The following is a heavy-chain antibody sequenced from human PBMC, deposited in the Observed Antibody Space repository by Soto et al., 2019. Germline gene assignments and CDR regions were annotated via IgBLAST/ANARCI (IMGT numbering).Heavy chain of an antibody. CDR1: GYTFTSYY. V-gene: IGHV1-46*01. D-gene: IGHD4-4*01. CDR3: AVGGNYLSMDV. J-gene: IGHJ6*02. CDR2: INPDGGGT. Sequence: QVQLVQSGAEVKKPGASVNVSCKASGYTFTSYYMYWVRLAPGQGLEWMGIINPDGGGTSYAQQFQGRVIMTRDTSTSTVYMEMSSLRSEDTAVYYCAVGGNYLSMDVWGQGTTVTVSS.